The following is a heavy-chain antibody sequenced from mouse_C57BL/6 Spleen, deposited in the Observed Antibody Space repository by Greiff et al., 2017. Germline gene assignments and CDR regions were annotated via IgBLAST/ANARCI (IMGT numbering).Heavy chain of an antibody. CDR2: IYPGDGDT. CDR3: TSHGISPHWYFDV. D-gene: IGHD1-1*01. CDR1: GYAFSSSW. J-gene: IGHJ1*03. Sequence: VQLQESGPELVKPGASVKISCKASGYAFSSSWMNWVKQRPGKGLEWIGRIYPGDGDTNYNGKFKGKATLTADKSSSTAYMQLSSLTSDDSAVYFCTSHGISPHWYFDVWGTGTTVTVSS. V-gene: IGHV1-82*01.